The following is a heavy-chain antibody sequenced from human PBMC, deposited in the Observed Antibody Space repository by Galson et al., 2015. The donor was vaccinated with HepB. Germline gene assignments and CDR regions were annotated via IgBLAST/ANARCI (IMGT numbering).Heavy chain of an antibody. CDR2: IKSKTDGGTT. D-gene: IGHD2-15*01. CDR3: TTDHGGYARQIVVFRVDYYYMDV. CDR1: GFTFSNAW. V-gene: IGHV3-15*01. J-gene: IGHJ6*03. Sequence: SLRLSCAASGFTFSNAWMSWVRQAPGKGLEWVGRIKSKTDGGTTDYAAPVKGRFTISRDDSKNTLYLQMNSLKTEDTAVYYCTTDHGGYARQIVVFRVDYYYMDVWGKGTTVTVSS.